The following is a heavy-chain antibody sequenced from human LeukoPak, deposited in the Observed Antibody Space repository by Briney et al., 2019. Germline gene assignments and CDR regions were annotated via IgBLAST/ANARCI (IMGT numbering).Heavy chain of an antibody. CDR2: INPNSGDT. D-gene: IGHD2-15*01. V-gene: IGHV1-2*02. Sequence: ASVKVSCKASGYRFTDYFMHWVRQAPGQGLEWMGWINPNSGDTDYAQKIQGRVTLTRDASIGTAYMELTRLRSDDTAVYYCATPTERLLPDYWGQGTLVTVSS. CDR3: ATPTERLLPDY. CDR1: GYRFTDYF. J-gene: IGHJ4*02.